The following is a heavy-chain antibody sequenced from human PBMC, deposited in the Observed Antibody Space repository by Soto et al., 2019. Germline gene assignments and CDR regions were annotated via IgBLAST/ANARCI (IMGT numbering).Heavy chain of an antibody. J-gene: IGHJ6*03. CDR2: INPNSGGT. CDR3: ARGGQSKYRNIGSLEYYYYYMDV. D-gene: IGHD3-16*02. Sequence: ASVKVSCKASGYTFTGYYMHWVRQAPGQGLEWMGWINPNSGGTNYAQKFQGWVTMTRDTSISTAYMELRRLRSDDTAVYYCARGGQSKYRNIGSLEYYYYYMDVWGKGTTVTVSS. CDR1: GYTFTGYY. V-gene: IGHV1-2*04.